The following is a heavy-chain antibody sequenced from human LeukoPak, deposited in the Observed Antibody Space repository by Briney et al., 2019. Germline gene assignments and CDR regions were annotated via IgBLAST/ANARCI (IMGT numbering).Heavy chain of an antibody. D-gene: IGHD3-10*01. Sequence: ASVKVSCKASGYTFTSYAINWVRQATGQGLEWMGWMNPNSGNTGYAQKFQGRVTMTRNTSISTAYMELSSLRSEDTAVYYCARSLAGFGELIFDYWGQGTLVTVSS. V-gene: IGHV1-8*01. CDR1: GYTFTSYA. CDR2: MNPNSGNT. CDR3: ARSLAGFGELIFDY. J-gene: IGHJ4*02.